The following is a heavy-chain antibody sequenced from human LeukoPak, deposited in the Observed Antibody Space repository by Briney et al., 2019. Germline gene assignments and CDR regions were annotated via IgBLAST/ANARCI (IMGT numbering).Heavy chain of an antibody. V-gene: IGHV3-72*01. CDR1: GFVFSDHY. D-gene: IGHD3-10*01. CDR2: IRNKAQCHTT. CDR3: ARTLVRSSGNYYFDY. J-gene: IGHJ4*01. Sequence: PGGSLRLSCAASGFVFSDHYMDWVRLAPGKGLEWVARIRNKAQCHTTVYAASVNGRFSISRDDSRNSLYLQMNSLEDDDTAVYFCARTLVRSSGNYYFDYWGQGTLVTVSS.